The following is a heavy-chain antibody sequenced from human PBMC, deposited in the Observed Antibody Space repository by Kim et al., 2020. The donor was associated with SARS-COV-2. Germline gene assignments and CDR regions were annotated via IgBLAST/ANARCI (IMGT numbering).Heavy chain of an antibody. CDR2: ISASGDGI. J-gene: IGHJ4*01. CDR1: GFTFGSYA. Sequence: GGSLRLSCAASGFTFGSYAMSWVRQAPGKGLEWVSIISASGDGIYYADSVRGRFTLSRDNSMNTLYLQMNSLRAEDTAIYYCAKGDSDSASCYTTDYWG. D-gene: IGHD2-2*02. CDR3: AKGDSDSASCYTTDY. V-gene: IGHV3-23*01.